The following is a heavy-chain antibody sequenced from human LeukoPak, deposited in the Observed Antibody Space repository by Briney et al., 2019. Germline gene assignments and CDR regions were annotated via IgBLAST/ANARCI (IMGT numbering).Heavy chain of an antibody. CDR3: ARGRYYGSGYFDY. CDR1: GFTFSNYG. Sequence: GGSLRLSCAASGFTFSNYGMHWVRQAPGKGLEWVAVISYDGSNKYYADSVKGRFTISRDNSKNTLYLQMNSLRAEDTAVYYCARGRYYGSGYFDYWGQGTLVTVSS. D-gene: IGHD3-10*01. J-gene: IGHJ4*02. CDR2: ISYDGSNK. V-gene: IGHV3-30*19.